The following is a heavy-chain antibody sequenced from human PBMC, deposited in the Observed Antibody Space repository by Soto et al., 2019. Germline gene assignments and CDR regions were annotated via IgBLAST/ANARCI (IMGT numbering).Heavy chain of an antibody. J-gene: IGHJ4*02. CDR1: GGSISSYY. CDR2: IYYSGST. V-gene: IGHV4-59*01. D-gene: IGHD4-17*01. Sequence: SETLSLTCTVSGGSISSYYWSWIRQPPGKGLEWIGYIYYSGSTNYNPSLKSRVTISVDTSKNQFSLKLSSVTAADTAVYYCARDIMGDDYGDYHFDYWGQGTQVTVSS. CDR3: ARDIMGDDYGDYHFDY.